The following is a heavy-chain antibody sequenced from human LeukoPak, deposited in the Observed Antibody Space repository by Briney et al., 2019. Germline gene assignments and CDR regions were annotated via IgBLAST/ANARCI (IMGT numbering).Heavy chain of an antibody. CDR2: ISWNSGSI. CDR1: GFIFDDYA. V-gene: IGHV3-9*01. CDR3: AKDIRGGYSSSSFYLYYDYGMDV. D-gene: IGHD6-6*01. Sequence: PGRSLRLSCAASGFIFDDYAMHWVRQAPGKGLEWVSGISWNSGSIGYADSVKDRFTISRDNPKNSLYLQMYSLRAEDWALYYCAKDIRGGYSSSSFYLYYDYGMDVWGQGTTVTASS. J-gene: IGHJ6*02.